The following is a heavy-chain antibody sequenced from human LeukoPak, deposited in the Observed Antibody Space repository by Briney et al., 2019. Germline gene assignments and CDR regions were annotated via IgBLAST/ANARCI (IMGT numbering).Heavy chain of an antibody. J-gene: IGHJ4*02. V-gene: IGHV4-59*12. CDR3: ASYYDSSGYYPGGFDY. CDR1: GGSISSYY. Sequence: PSETLSLTCTVSGGSISSYYWSWIRQPPGKGLEWIGYIYYSGSTNYSPSLESRVTISVDTSKNQFSLKLSSVTAADTAVYYCASYYDSSGYYPGGFDYWGQGTLVTVSS. CDR2: IYYSGST. D-gene: IGHD3-22*01.